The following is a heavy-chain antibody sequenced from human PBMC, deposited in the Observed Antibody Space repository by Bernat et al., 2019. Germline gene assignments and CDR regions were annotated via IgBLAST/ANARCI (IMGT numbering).Heavy chain of an antibody. CDR3: AREGWSAMAADGNGADY. Sequence: QVQLVESGGGVVQPGTSLRLFCVASGFTFSNYGMHWVRQAPGKGLEWVAVIWYDSSNSYYADSVRGRFTISKDNSKNTLFLQMNSLRTEDTGVYYCAREGWSAMAADGNGADYWGQGTLVSVSS. CDR2: IWYDSSNS. V-gene: IGHV3-33*01. J-gene: IGHJ4*02. D-gene: IGHD6-25*01. CDR1: GFTFSNYG.